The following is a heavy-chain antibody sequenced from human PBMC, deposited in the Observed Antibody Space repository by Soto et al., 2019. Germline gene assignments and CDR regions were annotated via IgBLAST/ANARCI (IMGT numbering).Heavy chain of an antibody. CDR2: IYYSGST. V-gene: IGHV4-31*03. D-gene: IGHD3-10*01. J-gene: IGHJ4*02. CDR3: ARVSFGVGATHFDY. Sequence: QVQLQESGPGLVKPSQTLSLTCTVSGGSISSGGYYWSWMRQHPGKGLEWIGYIYYSGSTYYNPSLKSRVTISVDTSKNQFSLKLSSVTAADTAVYSCARVSFGVGATHFDYWGQGTLVTVSS. CDR1: GGSISSGGYY.